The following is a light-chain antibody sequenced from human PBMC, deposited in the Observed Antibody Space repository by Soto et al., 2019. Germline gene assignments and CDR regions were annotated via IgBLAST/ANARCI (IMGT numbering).Light chain of an antibody. Sequence: QSALTQPASVSGSPGQSITISCTGTSSDVGGYNYVSWYQQHPGKAPKLMIYDVSNRPSGVSNRFSGSKSGNTASLTISGLQAEDEADYYCSSYTSSNVVFGGGTPVTVL. CDR2: DVS. CDR3: SSYTSSNVV. J-gene: IGLJ2*01. V-gene: IGLV2-14*01. CDR1: SSDVGGYNY.